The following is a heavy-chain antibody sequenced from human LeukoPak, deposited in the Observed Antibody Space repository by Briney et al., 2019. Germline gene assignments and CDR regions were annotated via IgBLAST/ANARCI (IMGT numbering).Heavy chain of an antibody. CDR1: GFTFSSYS. Sequence: GGSLRLSCAASGFTFSSYSMNWVRQAPGKGLEWVSSISCSSSYIYYADSVKGRFTISRHNAKNSLYLQMNSLRAEDTAVYYCARDGVVVVANDYWGQGTLVTVSS. J-gene: IGHJ4*02. D-gene: IGHD2-15*01. V-gene: IGHV3-21*01. CDR2: ISCSSSYI. CDR3: ARDGVVVVANDY.